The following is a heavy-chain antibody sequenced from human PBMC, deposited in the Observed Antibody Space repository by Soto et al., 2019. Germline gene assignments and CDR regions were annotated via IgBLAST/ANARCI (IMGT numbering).Heavy chain of an antibody. CDR3: ARCLFYDSSGSRGDFDY. J-gene: IGHJ4*02. V-gene: IGHV3-30-3*01. D-gene: IGHD3-22*01. CDR2: ISYDGSNK. CDR1: GFTFSSYA. Sequence: QVQLVESGGGVVQPGRSLRLSCAASGFTFSSYAMHWVRQAPGKGLEWVAVISYDGSNKYYADSVKGRFTISRDNSKNTLYLQMNSLRAEDTAVYYCARCLFYDSSGSRGDFDYWGRGNLVTVSS.